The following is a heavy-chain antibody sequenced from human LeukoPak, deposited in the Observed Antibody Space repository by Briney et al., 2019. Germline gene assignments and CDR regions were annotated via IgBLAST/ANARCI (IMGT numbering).Heavy chain of an antibody. CDR1: GFTFDDYA. V-gene: IGHV3-9*01. CDR3: AKDIGPYYYYGMDV. CDR2: ISWNSGSI. Sequence: GGSLRLSCAASGFTFDDYAMYWVRQAPGKGLEWVSGISWNSGSIGYADSVKGRFTISRDNAKNSLYLQMNSLRAEDTALYYCAKDIGPYYYYGMDVWGQGTTVTVSS. J-gene: IGHJ6*02.